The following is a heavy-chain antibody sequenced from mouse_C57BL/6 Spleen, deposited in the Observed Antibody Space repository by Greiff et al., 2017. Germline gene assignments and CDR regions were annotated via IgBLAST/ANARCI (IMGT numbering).Heavy chain of an antibody. J-gene: IGHJ4*01. V-gene: IGHV5-17*01. CDR3: ARADGSSYGGYARDY. CDR1: GFTFSDYG. CDR2: ISSGSSTI. D-gene: IGHD1-1*01. Sequence: EVQRVESGGGLVKPGGSLKLSCAASGFTFSDYGMHWVRQAPEKGLEWVAYISSGSSTIYYADTVKGRFTISRDNATNTLFLQMTRLRSEDTAMYYCARADGSSYGGYARDYWGQGTSVTVSS.